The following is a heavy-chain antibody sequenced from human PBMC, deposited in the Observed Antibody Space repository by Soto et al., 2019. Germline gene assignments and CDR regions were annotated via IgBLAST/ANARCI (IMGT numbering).Heavy chain of an antibody. Sequence: SVKVSCKVSGGSFSSFSINWVRQAPGQRFEWMGGIIPIFGTANYAQKFQGRVTITADESTSTAYMELSSLRSEDTAVYYCARGPGRYYFDYWGQGTLVTVSS. V-gene: IGHV1-69*13. CDR2: IIPIFGTA. CDR1: GGSFSSFS. D-gene: IGHD2-15*01. CDR3: ARGPGRYYFDY. J-gene: IGHJ4*02.